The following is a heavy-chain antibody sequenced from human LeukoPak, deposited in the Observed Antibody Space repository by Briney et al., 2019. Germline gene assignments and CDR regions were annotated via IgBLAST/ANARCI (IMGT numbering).Heavy chain of an antibody. J-gene: IGHJ4*02. CDR1: GYTLTAYY. CDR3: ATSPAAKVDY. CDR2: INTNSGGT. D-gene: IGHD2-2*01. Sequence: ASVKVSRKASGYTLTAYYIHWVRQAPGQGLEWLGWINTNSGGTNYAQKFQGRVTMTRDTAINTAYMELSSLRSDDTAMYYCATSPAAKVDYWGQGTLVTVSS. V-gene: IGHV1-2*02.